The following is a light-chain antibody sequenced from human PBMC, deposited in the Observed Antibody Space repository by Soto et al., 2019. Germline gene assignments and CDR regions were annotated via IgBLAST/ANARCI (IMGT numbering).Light chain of an antibody. CDR1: SSDVGGYDF. V-gene: IGLV2-14*01. CDR3: SSYTISSDFYI. J-gene: IGLJ1*01. Sequence: QSALTQHASVSGSPGQAITISCTGASSDVGGYDFVPWIQQQPGKAPKHSIYEVSNRPTGVTTHSSGSKAVNTTSLTICRLLADDKSNYFCSSYTISSDFYIFRCGTTVTVL. CDR2: EVS.